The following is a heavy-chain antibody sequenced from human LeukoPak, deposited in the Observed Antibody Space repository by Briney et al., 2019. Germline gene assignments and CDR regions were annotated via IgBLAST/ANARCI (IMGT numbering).Heavy chain of an antibody. D-gene: IGHD6-19*01. CDR1: GFTFSSYG. Sequence: GGSLRLSCAASGFTFSSYGMHWVRQAPGKGLEWVAVISYDGSNKYCADSVKGRFTISRDNSKNTLYLQMNSLRAEDTAVYYCAKAGGQWLVRDYYYGMDVWGQGTTVTVSS. V-gene: IGHV3-30*18. CDR3: AKAGGQWLVRDYYYGMDV. J-gene: IGHJ6*02. CDR2: ISYDGSNK.